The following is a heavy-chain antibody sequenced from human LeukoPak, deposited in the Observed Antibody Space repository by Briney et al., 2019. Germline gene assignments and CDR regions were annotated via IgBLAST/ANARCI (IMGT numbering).Heavy chain of an antibody. Sequence: SGGSLRLSCAASGFTFSSYAMSWVRQAPGKGLEWVSAISGSGGSTYYADSVKGRFTISRDNSKNTLYLQMNSLRAEDTAVYYCAKDYRRGITGTTNYFDYWGQGTLVTVSS. V-gene: IGHV3-23*01. CDR1: GFTFSSYA. J-gene: IGHJ4*02. CDR2: ISGSGGST. CDR3: AKDYRRGITGTTNYFDY. D-gene: IGHD1-20*01.